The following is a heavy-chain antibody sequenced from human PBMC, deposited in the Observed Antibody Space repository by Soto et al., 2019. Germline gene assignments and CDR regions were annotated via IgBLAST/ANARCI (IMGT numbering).Heavy chain of an antibody. CDR2: IRGFSPYT. Sequence: GGSLRLSCISSGFTFRTYTMNWVRQAPGKGLEWVSGIRGFSPYTFYAESVKGRFTISRDNAKNSLYLQMNSLRAEDTAVYYCARDRGYDAHDYYYNAMDVWGQGTTVNVSS. CDR1: GFTFRTYT. D-gene: IGHD2-15*01. J-gene: IGHJ6*02. CDR3: ARDRGYDAHDYYYNAMDV. V-gene: IGHV3-21*01.